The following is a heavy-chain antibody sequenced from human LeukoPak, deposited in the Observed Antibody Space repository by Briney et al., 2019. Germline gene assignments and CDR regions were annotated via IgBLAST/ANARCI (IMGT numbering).Heavy chain of an antibody. CDR3: AGKGYCSSTSCSWFDP. Sequence: SETLSLTCTVPGGSISSHYWSWIRQPPGKGLEWIGYIYYSGSTNYNPSLKSRVTISVDTSKNQFSLKLSSVTAADTAVYYCAGKGYCSSTSCSWFDPWGQGTLVTVSS. CDR2: IYYSGST. J-gene: IGHJ5*02. V-gene: IGHV4-59*11. D-gene: IGHD2-2*01. CDR1: GGSISSHY.